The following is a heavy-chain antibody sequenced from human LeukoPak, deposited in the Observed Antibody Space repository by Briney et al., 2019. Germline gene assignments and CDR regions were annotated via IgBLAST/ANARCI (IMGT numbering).Heavy chain of an antibody. V-gene: IGHV4-38-2*02. CDR1: GYSINSAFY. J-gene: IGHJ5*02. Sequence: PSETLSLTCTVSGYSINSAFYWGWIRVPPGKGLEWIGSVFHRGTTYYNSSLKSRVNISIDTSENQFSLKLNSLTAEDTAMYYCVRDGYYGSGSPGWFGPWGPGTLVIVSA. D-gene: IGHD3-10*01. CDR3: VRDGYYGSGSPGWFGP. CDR2: VFHRGTT.